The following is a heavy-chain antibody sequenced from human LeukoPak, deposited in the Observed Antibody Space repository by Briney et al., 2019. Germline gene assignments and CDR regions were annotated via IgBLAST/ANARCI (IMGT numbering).Heavy chain of an antibody. CDR3: ARDWSGDDY. Sequence: TAGGSLRLSCAASGFTFSTYSMSWVRQAPGKGLEWVSSISSSSTYIYYVDSVKGRFTISRDDAKNSLYLQMNSLRADDTAVYYCARDWSGDDYWGQGTLVTVSS. CDR2: ISSSSTYI. V-gene: IGHV3-21*01. D-gene: IGHD3-3*01. CDR1: GFTFSTYS. J-gene: IGHJ4*02.